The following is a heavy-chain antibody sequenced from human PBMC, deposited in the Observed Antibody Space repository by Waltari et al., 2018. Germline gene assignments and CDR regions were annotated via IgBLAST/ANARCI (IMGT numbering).Heavy chain of an antibody. J-gene: IGHJ6*03. CDR2: ITSDASGT. CDR1: GFNFRNYG. CDR3: EKHQLLQAYYYSMDV. V-gene: IGHV3-23*04. D-gene: IGHD2-2*01. Sequence: EVQLVESGGELVQPGGSLRLSCAASGFNFRNYGMNWVRPAPGTGLEWVSSITSDASGTYYSDTWKRRFTTSRDNSNNTVCLQMNSLRVEDTALYYCEKHQLLQAYYYSMDVWGKGTTVTVSS.